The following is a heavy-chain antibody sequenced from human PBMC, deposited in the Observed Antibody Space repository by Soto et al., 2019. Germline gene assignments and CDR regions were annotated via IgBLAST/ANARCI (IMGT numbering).Heavy chain of an antibody. V-gene: IGHV3-66*01. J-gene: IGHJ4*02. CDR1: GFTVSSNY. CDR3: ARYSSGWGNTYFDY. Sequence: EVRLVESGGGLVQPGGSLRLSCAASGFTVSSNYMSWVRQAPGKGLEWVSVIYSGGSTYYADSVKGRFTISRDNSKNTLYLQMNSLRAEDTAVYYCARYSSGWGNTYFDYWGQGTLVTVSS. CDR2: IYSGGST. D-gene: IGHD6-19*01.